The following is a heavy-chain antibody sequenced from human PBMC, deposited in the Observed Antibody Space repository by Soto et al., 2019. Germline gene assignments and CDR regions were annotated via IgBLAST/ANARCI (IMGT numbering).Heavy chain of an antibody. J-gene: IGHJ6*02. CDR3: ARDSTRWFPYYGVDV. CDR2: VSDSGRT. Sequence: TETLPLTCTVSGGSIDYCHWTWIRQPPGKGLEWIGYVSDSGRTSYSPSLQSRVSISVDSSRNQFSLRRTSLTAPDTAVYYCARDSTRWFPYYGVDVWGPGTSVT. CDR1: GGSIDYCH. D-gene: IGHD2-15*01. V-gene: IGHV4-59*01.